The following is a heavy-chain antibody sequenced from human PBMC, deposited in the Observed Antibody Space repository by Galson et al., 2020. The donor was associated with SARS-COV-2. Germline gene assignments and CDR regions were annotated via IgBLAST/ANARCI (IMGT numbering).Heavy chain of an antibody. J-gene: IGHJ4*02. CDR1: GFTSSDHY. V-gene: IGHV3-72*01. Sequence: GGSLRLSCAASGFTSSDHYMDWVRQAPGTGLEWVGRIRDKANSYTTEYAASVKGRFTMSRDDSTNSLYLQMNSLKTEETAVYYCATGSSGSKRECGHWGQGTLVTVSS. CDR2: IRDKANSYTT. D-gene: IGHD3-22*01. CDR3: ATGSSGSKRECGH.